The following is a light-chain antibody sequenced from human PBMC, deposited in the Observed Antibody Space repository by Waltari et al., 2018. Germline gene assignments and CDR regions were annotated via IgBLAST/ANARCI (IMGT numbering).Light chain of an antibody. Sequence: QSVLTQPPSVSGAPGPRVTISCTGSSSNIGTGFEVHWYQQLPGTAPKLLIYGDTNRPSGVPDRFSGSKSGTSASLAITGLQAEDEADYYCQSFDSSLSGWVFGGGTKLTVL. J-gene: IGLJ3*02. V-gene: IGLV1-40*01. CDR1: SSNIGTGFE. CDR2: GDT. CDR3: QSFDSSLSGWV.